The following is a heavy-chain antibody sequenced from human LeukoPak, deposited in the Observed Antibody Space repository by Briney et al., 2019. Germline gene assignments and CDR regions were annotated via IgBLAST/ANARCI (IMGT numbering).Heavy chain of an antibody. J-gene: IGHJ4*01. Sequence: GGSLRLSCAASGFTISGYWMHWVRQAPGKGLVWVSRISGDGSITAYADSVKGRFTISRDNAKNTLYLQMNSLRAEDTAVYCCARGRAGNYYNHNDYWGQGTLVTVSS. CDR1: GFTISGYW. D-gene: IGHD3-10*01. V-gene: IGHV3-74*01. CDR3: ARGRAGNYYNHNDY. CDR2: ISGDGSIT.